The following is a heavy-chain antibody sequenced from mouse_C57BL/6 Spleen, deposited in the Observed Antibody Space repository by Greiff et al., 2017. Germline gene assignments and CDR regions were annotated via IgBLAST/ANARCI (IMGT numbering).Heavy chain of an antibody. CDR2: IYPRSGNT. V-gene: IGHV1-81*01. J-gene: IGHJ2*01. Sequence: VMLVESGAELARPGASVKLSCKASGYTFTSYGISWVKQRTGQGLEWIGEIYPRSGNTYYNEKFKGKATLTADKSSSTAYMELRSLTSEDSAVYFCARETGTGYFDYWGQGTTLTVSS. CDR3: ARETGTGYFDY. D-gene: IGHD4-1*01. CDR1: GYTFTSYG.